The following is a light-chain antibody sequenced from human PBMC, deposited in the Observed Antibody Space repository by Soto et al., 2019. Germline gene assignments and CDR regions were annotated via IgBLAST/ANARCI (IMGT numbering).Light chain of an antibody. CDR1: QSISGPY. J-gene: IGKJ1*01. Sequence: EIVLTQSPDTLSLSPGERATLSCRASQSISGPYLAWYQQKPGQTPRLLMYGISRRATGIPDRFSGSGSGTDFTLTITRLEPEDFAVYYCQQYVTSSPRTFGQGTKVDIK. CDR3: QQYVTSSPRT. V-gene: IGKV3-20*01. CDR2: GIS.